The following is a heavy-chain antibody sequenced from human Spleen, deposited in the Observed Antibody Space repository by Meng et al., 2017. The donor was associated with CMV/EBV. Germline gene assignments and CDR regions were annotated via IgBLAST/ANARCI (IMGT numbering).Heavy chain of an antibody. V-gene: IGHV4-34*01. D-gene: IGHD4-11*01. J-gene: IGHJ5*02. CDR1: GGSFMGYI. CDR2: INHSGST. Sequence: GVGLWKPPETLSLTCDVHGGSFMGYIWSWIRHPPGKGLEWIGEINHSGSTNYNPSLKSRVTISVDTSKNQFSLKLSSVTAADTAVYYRAREDYHWFDPWGQGTLVTVSS. CDR3: AREDYHWFDP.